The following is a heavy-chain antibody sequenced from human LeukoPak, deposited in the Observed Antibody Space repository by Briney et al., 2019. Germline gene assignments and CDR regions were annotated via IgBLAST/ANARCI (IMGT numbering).Heavy chain of an antibody. CDR1: GGSLSGYY. D-gene: IGHD1-26*01. CDR2: INHSGST. CDR3: AIGAPRGFLY. Sequence: SETLSLTCAVYGGSLSGYYWSWIRQPPGKGLEWIGEINHSGSTNYNPSLKSRVTISVDTSKNQFSLKLSSLTAADTAVYYCAIGAPRGFLYWGQGTLVTVSS. J-gene: IGHJ4*02. V-gene: IGHV4-34*01.